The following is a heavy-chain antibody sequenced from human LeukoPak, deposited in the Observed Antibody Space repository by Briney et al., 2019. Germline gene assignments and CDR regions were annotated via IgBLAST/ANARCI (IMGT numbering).Heavy chain of an antibody. Sequence: GGSLRLSWAAAGFTFSSYAMHWVRQAPGKGLEWVAVISYDGSNKYYADSVKGRFTISRDNSKNTLYLQMNSLRAEDTAVYYCAREILWFGEGGMDVWGQGPTVTVSS. V-gene: IGHV3-30-3*01. CDR2: ISYDGSNK. J-gene: IGHJ6*02. D-gene: IGHD3-10*01. CDR3: AREILWFGEGGMDV. CDR1: GFTFSSYA.